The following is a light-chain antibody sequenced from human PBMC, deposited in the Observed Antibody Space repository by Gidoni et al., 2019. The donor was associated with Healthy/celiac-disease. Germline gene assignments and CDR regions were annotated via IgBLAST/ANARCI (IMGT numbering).Light chain of an antibody. V-gene: IGKV1-27*01. CDR2: AAS. J-gene: IGKJ1*01. Sequence: DIPMTQSPSSLSASVGDRVTITCRASQGISNYLAWYQQKPGKVPKLLIYAASTLQSGVPSRFSGSGSGTYFTLTISSLQPEDVATYYCQKYNSAPPTFGQGTKVEIK. CDR3: QKYNSAPPT. CDR1: QGISNY.